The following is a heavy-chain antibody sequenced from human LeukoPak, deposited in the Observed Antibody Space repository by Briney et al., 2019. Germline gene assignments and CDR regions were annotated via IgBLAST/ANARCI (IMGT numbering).Heavy chain of an antibody. V-gene: IGHV3-21*01. CDR2: ISSSSSYI. CDR3: ARDVDITGTDY. Sequence: GGSLRFSCAASGFTFSSYSMNWVRQAPGKGLEWVSSISSSSSYIYYADSVKGRFTTSRDNAKNSLYLQMNSLRAEDTAVYYCARDVDITGTDYWGQGTLVTVSS. CDR1: GFTFSSYS. J-gene: IGHJ4*02. D-gene: IGHD1-20*01.